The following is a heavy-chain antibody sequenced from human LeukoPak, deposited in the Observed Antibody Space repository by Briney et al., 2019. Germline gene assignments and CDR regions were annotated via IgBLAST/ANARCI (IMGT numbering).Heavy chain of an antibody. D-gene: IGHD3-10*01. J-gene: IGHJ5*02. CDR2: IYYSGST. CDR1: GGSISSGGYY. CDR3: ARASLMGHWFDP. Sequence: SETLSLTCTVSGGSISSGGYYWSWIRQHPGKGLEWIGYIYYSGSTYYNPSLKSRVTISVDRSKNQFSLKLSSVTAADTAVYYCARASLMGHWFDPWGQGTLVTVSS. V-gene: IGHV4-31*03.